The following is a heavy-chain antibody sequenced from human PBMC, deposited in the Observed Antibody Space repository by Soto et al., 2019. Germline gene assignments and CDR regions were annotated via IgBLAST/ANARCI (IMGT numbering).Heavy chain of an antibody. CDR2: ISSSSSYI. D-gene: IGHD4-17*01. CDR1: GFTFSSYS. Sequence: PGGSLRLSCAASGFTFSSYSMNWVRQAPGKGLEWVSSISSSSSYIYYADSVKGRFTISRDNAKNSLYLQMNSLRAEDTAVYYCARDNDYGDYGYYYMDVWGKGTTVTVSS. V-gene: IGHV3-21*01. CDR3: ARDNDYGDYGYYYMDV. J-gene: IGHJ6*03.